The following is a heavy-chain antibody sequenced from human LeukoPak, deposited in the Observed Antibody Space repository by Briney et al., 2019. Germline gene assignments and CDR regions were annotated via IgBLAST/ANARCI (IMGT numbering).Heavy chain of an antibody. Sequence: ASVKVSCKASGYTFTSYGISWVRQAPGQGLEWMGWISAYNGNTNYAQKLQGRVTMTTDTSTSTAYMELRSLRSEDTAVYYCARDYCTNGVCYWFDPWGQGTLVTVSS. V-gene: IGHV1-18*01. J-gene: IGHJ5*02. CDR3: ARDYCTNGVCYWFDP. CDR2: ISAYNGNT. CDR1: GYTFTSYG. D-gene: IGHD2-8*01.